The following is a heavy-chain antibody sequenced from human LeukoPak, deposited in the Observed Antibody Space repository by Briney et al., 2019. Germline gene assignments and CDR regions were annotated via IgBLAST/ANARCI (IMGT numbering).Heavy chain of an antibody. CDR1: GFTFSSYG. J-gene: IGHJ6*02. CDR2: IWYDGSNK. Sequence: GGSLRLSCAASGFTFSSYGMHWVRQAPGKGLEWVAVIWYDGSNKYYADSVKGRFTISRDNSKNTPFLQMGSLRVEDMAVYYCARGLRAYYYYGMDVWGQGTTVIVSS. D-gene: IGHD3-3*01. V-gene: IGHV3-33*01. CDR3: ARGLRAYYYYGMDV.